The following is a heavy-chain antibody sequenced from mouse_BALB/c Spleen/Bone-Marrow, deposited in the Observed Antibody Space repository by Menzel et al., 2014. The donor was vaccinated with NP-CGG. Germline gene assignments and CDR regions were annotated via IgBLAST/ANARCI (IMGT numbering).Heavy chain of an antibody. D-gene: IGHD1-1*01. CDR2: IYPGDGDT. J-gene: IGHJ2*01. CDR1: GYAFSSSW. CDR3: ARDYYGSSYDY. V-gene: IGHV1-82*01. Sequence: QAQLQQSGPELVKPGASVKISCKASGYAFSSSWMNWVKQRPGQGLEWIGRIYPGDGDTNYNGKFKGKATLTADKSSSTAYMQLSSLTSVDSAVYFCARDYYGSSYDYWGQGTTL.